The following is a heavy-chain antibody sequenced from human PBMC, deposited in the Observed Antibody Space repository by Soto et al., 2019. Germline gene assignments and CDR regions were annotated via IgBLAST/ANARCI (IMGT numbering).Heavy chain of an antibody. CDR1: GDSVSSNSAA. J-gene: IGHJ4*02. Sequence: SQTLSLTCAISGDSVSSNSAAWNWIRQSPSRGLEWLGRTYYRSKWYNDYAVSVKSRITINPDTSKNQFSLQLNSVTPEDTAVYYCARAGTYVWGSYRPYYLDNWGQGTLVTVSS. CDR3: ARAGTYVWGSYRPYYLDN. CDR2: TYYRSKWYN. V-gene: IGHV6-1*01. D-gene: IGHD3-16*02.